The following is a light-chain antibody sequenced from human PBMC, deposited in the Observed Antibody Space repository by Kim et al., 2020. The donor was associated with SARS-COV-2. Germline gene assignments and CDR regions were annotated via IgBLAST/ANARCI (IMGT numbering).Light chain of an antibody. V-gene: IGKV3-11*01. CDR2: DAS. CDR3: QQRSNWRT. CDR1: QDVSTY. Sequence: SLSPGERATLSCRASQDVSTYLAWYQQKPGQAPRLLIYDASSRATGIPARFSGSGSGTDFTLTISSLEPEDFAVYYCQQRSNWRTFGQGTKVDIK. J-gene: IGKJ1*01.